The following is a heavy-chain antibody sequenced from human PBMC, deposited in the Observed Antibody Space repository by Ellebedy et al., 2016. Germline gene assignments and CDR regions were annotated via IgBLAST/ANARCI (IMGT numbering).Heavy chain of an antibody. J-gene: IGHJ4*02. V-gene: IGHV4-59*04. Sequence: SETLSLTCTVSGGSISNFYWSWIRQPPGKGLEWIGSMYYGGNTYYNASLKSRVSISLDTSKNQFSLKLNSVTAADTAVYYCAAGFDYWGQGILVTVSS. CDR3: AAGFDY. CDR1: GGSISNFY. CDR2: MYYGGNT.